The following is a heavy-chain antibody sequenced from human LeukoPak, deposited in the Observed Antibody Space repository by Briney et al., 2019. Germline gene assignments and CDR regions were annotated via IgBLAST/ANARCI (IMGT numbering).Heavy chain of an antibody. Sequence: GGSLRLSCAASGFNFRDHWMDWVRQAPGKGLEWVGHIKTDGSETYYLDSLRGRFSISRDNTNNALYLQMNSLRVEDTAVYYCVKNNGWFHLAQWGQGTLVTVSS. CDR1: GFNFRDHW. J-gene: IGHJ4*02. D-gene: IGHD6-19*01. V-gene: IGHV3-7*03. CDR2: IKTDGSET. CDR3: VKNNGWFHLAQ.